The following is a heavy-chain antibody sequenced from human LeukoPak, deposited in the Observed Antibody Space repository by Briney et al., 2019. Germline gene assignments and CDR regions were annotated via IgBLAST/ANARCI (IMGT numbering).Heavy chain of an antibody. D-gene: IGHD4-17*01. J-gene: IGHJ3*02. CDR3: ARESTVTSDAFDI. CDR1: GGSISSGSYY. CDR2: IYTSGST. V-gene: IGHV4-61*02. Sequence: SETLSLTCTVSGGSISSGSYYWSWIRQPAGKGLEWIGRIYTSGSTNYNPSLKSRVTISVDTFENQFSLKLSSVTAADTAVYYCARESTVTSDAFDIWGQGTMVTVSS.